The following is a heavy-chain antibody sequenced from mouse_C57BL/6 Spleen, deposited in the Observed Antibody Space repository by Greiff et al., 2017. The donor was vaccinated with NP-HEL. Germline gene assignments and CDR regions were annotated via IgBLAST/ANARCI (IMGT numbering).Heavy chain of an antibody. D-gene: IGHD1-1*01. CDR3: AREETTVVFDY. J-gene: IGHJ2*01. Sequence: VQLKESGPELVKPGASVKISCKASGYSFTGYYMNWVKQSPEKSLEWIGEINPSTGGTTYNQKFKAKATLTVDKSSSTAYMQLKSLTSEDSAVYYCAREETTVVFDYWGQGTTLTVSS. V-gene: IGHV1-42*01. CDR1: GYSFTGYY. CDR2: INPSTGGT.